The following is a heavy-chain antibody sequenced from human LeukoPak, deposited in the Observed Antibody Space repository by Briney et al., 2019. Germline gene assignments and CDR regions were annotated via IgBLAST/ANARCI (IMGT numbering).Heavy chain of an antibody. V-gene: IGHV1-18*03. D-gene: IGHD3-16*02. CDR1: GYTFTSYG. J-gene: IGHJ3*01. Sequence: ASVKVSCTASGYTFTSYGISWVRQAPGQGLEWMGWINPGNGNTKYSQEFQGRVTFTTDTYANTAYMELSSLRSEDMAVYYCARDNVMTTFGGVIVNAFDFWGQGTMVTVPS. CDR2: INPGNGNT. CDR3: ARDNVMTTFGGVIVNAFDF.